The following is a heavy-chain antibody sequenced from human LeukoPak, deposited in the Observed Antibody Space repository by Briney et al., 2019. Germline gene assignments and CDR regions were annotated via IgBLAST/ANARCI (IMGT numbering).Heavy chain of an antibody. D-gene: IGHD7-27*01. J-gene: IGHJ4*02. CDR2: INQDGSEK. CDR1: GFTFSNYW. V-gene: IGHV3-7*03. Sequence: GGSLRLSCAASGFTFSNYWMTWVRQAPGKGLQWVANINQDGSEKYYVDSVKGQFTISRDNAKNSLYLQMNSLRVEDRAVYYCARVGKSEDHFDYWGQGTLVTVSS. CDR3: ARVGKSEDHFDY.